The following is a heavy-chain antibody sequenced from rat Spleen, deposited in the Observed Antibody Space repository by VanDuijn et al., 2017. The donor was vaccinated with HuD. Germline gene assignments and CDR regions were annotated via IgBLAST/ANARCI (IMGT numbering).Heavy chain of an antibody. CDR3: SPLPGYNLDH. D-gene: IGHD1-4*01. J-gene: IGHJ2*01. Sequence: EVQLVESGGGLVQPGRSLKLSCAASGITFNNYWMTWIRQAPGKGLEWVASISNIGDTYYSDSVKGRFSISRDNAKSTLYLQMNSLRSEDTATYYCSPLPGYNLDHWGQGVMVTASS. CDR2: ISNIGDT. V-gene: IGHV5-31*01. CDR1: GITFNNYW.